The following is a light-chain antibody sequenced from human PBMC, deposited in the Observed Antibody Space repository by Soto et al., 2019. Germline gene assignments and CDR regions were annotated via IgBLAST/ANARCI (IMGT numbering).Light chain of an antibody. V-gene: IGLV2-14*01. J-gene: IGLJ1*01. CDR3: SSYTSSSTLDA. Sequence: QSVLTQPASVSGSPGQSITISCTGTSSDVGGYNYVSWYQQHPGKAPKLMIYDVSNRPSGVSNRFSGSKSGNTASLTISGLQAEDEADYYCSSYTSSSTLDAFVTGTKVTFL. CDR2: DVS. CDR1: SSDVGGYNY.